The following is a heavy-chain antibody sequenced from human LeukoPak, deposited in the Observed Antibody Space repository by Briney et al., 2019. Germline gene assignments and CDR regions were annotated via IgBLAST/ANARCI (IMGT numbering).Heavy chain of an antibody. Sequence: PSETLSLTCTVSGGSISSYYWSWIRQPPGKGLEWIGYIYYSGSTNYNPSLKSRVTISVDTSKNQFPLKLSSVTAADTAVYYCAREGALVGVDYWGQGTLVTVSS. D-gene: IGHD3-16*01. CDR2: IYYSGST. J-gene: IGHJ4*02. CDR3: AREGALVGVDY. CDR1: GGSISSYY. V-gene: IGHV4-59*01.